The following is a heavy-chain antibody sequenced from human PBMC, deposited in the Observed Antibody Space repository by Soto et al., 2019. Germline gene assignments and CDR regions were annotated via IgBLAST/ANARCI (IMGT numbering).Heavy chain of an antibody. CDR2: IIPIFGTA. V-gene: IGHV1-69*01. CDR3: AGGGYSYGSLYYGMDV. CDR1: GGTFSSYA. D-gene: IGHD5-18*01. Sequence: QVQLVQSGAEVKKPGSSVKVSCKASGGTFSSYAISWVRQAPGQGLEWMGGIIPIFGTANYAQKSQGRVTMTADESTSTAYMELSSLRSEDTAVYYCAGGGYSYGSLYYGMDVWGQGTTVTVSS. J-gene: IGHJ6*02.